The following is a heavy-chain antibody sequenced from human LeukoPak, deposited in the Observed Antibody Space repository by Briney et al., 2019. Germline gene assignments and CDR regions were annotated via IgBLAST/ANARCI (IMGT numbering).Heavy chain of an antibody. D-gene: IGHD1-7*01. V-gene: IGHV1-69*13. Sequence: GASVKVSCKASGGTFSSYAISWVRQAPGQGLEWMGRIIPIFGTANYAQKYQGRVTITADESTSTAYMELSSLRAEDTAVYYCARDFTKLELRVYNWFDPWGQGTLVTVSS. J-gene: IGHJ5*02. CDR2: IIPIFGTA. CDR3: ARDFTKLELRVYNWFDP. CDR1: GGTFSSYA.